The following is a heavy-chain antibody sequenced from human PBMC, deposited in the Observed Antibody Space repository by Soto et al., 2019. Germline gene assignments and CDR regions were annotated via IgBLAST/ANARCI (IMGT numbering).Heavy chain of an antibody. V-gene: IGHV1-69*13. J-gene: IGHJ6*02. Sequence: ASVKVSCKASGGTFSSYAISWVRQAPGQGLEWMGGIIPIFGTANYAQKFQGRVTITADESTSTAYMELSSLRSEDTAVYYCARDRGHCSGGSCYSWGYYYYGMDVWGQGTTVTV. CDR1: GGTFSSYA. CDR3: ARDRGHCSGGSCYSWGYYYYGMDV. D-gene: IGHD2-15*01. CDR2: IIPIFGTA.